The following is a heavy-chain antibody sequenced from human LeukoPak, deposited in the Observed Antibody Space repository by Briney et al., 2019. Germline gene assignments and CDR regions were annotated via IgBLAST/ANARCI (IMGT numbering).Heavy chain of an antibody. Sequence: PSETLSLTCAVYGGSFSGYYWSWIRQPPGKGLEWIGEINHSGSTNYNPSLKSRVTISVDTSKNQFSLKLSSVTAADTAVYYCARDKSSGLAAAYDAFDIWGQGTMVTVSS. CDR1: GGSFSGYY. CDR2: INHSGST. D-gene: IGHD6-13*01. V-gene: IGHV4-34*01. J-gene: IGHJ3*02. CDR3: ARDKSSGLAAAYDAFDI.